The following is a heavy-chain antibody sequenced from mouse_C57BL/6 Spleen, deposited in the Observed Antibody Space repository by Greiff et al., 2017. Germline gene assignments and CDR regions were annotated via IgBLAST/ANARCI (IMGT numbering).Heavy chain of an antibody. CDR1: GFTFSSYA. J-gene: IGHJ2*01. CDR2: ISDGGSYT. D-gene: IGHD1-1*01. CDR3: ARRDYYGSSFDY. V-gene: IGHV5-4*03. Sequence: EVKVVESGGGLVKPGGSLKLSCAASGFTFSSYAMSWVRQTPEKRLEWVATISDGGSYTYYPDNVKGRFTISRDNAKNNLYLQMSHLKSEDTAMYYCARRDYYGSSFDYWGQGTTLTVSS.